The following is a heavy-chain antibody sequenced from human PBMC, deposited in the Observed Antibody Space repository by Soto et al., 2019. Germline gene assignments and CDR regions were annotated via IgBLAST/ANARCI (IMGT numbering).Heavy chain of an antibody. CDR2: LDHSGSA. J-gene: IGHJ6*02. CDR1: GGSLSRFY. CDR3: ARGRPRPGSSSMRRLENDYYGMGV. V-gene: IGHV4-34*01. D-gene: IGHD6-6*01. Sequence: QVQLQQWGGGLLQPSETLSLTCAVNGGSLSRFYWNWIRQNQEQGLQWIGELDHSGSASYNPSLKSRVDISVDTSRNQVSLKLSSVTAADTAVYFCARGRPRPGSSSMRRLENDYYGMGVWGRGTSVTV.